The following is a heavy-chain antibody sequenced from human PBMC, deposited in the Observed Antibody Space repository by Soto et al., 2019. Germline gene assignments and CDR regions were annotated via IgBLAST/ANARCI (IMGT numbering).Heavy chain of an antibody. D-gene: IGHD2-2*02. Sequence: GASVKVSCKASGYTFTGYYMHWVRQAPGQGLEWMGWINPNSGGTNYAQKFQGRVTMTRDTSISTAYMELRLRSDDTAVYYCAVDIVVVPAAIGGDYWGQGTLVTVS. CDR2: INPNSGGT. J-gene: IGHJ4*02. V-gene: IGHV1-2*02. CDR1: GYTFTGYY. CDR3: AVDIVVVPAAIGGDY.